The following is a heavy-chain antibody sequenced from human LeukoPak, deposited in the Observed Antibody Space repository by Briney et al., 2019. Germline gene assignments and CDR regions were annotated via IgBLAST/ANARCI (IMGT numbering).Heavy chain of an antibody. CDR3: AKGQGSAGSYYADY. Sequence: PGGSLRLSCAASGVTFDEYGIHWVRQAPGKGLEWVSSISGDGDFTFYADSVKGRFTISRDNSKNSLSLQMSSLRTEDTALYYCAKGQGSAGSYYADYWGQGTPVTVSS. V-gene: IGHV3-43*02. CDR2: ISGDGDFT. D-gene: IGHD3-10*01. CDR1: GVTFDEYG. J-gene: IGHJ4*02.